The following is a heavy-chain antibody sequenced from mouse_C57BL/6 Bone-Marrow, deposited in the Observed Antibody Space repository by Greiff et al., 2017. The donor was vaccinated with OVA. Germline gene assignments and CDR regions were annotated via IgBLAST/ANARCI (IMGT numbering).Heavy chain of an antibody. CDR1: GFNIKDYY. CDR3: ARRFITTVVAPSAMDY. J-gene: IGHJ4*01. V-gene: IGHV14-2*01. D-gene: IGHD1-1*01. Sequence: EVQLQQSGAELVKPGASVKLSCTASGFNIKDYYMHWVKQRTEQGLEWIGRIDHEDGETKYAPKFQGKATITADTSSNTAYLQLSSLTSEDTAVYYCARRFITTVVAPSAMDYWGQGTSVTVSS. CDR2: IDHEDGET.